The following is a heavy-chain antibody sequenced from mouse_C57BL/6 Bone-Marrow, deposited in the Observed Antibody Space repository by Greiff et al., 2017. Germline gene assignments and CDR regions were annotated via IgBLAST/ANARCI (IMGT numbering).Heavy chain of an antibody. CDR1: GFTFTDYY. CDR3: ARGSLWYPYYYAMDY. D-gene: IGHD2-1*01. CDR2: VYTYNGGT. J-gene: IGHJ4*01. Sequence: VQLQQSGPVLVKPGPSVKISCKASGFTFTDYYMHWVKQSHGKSLEWIGHVYTYNGGTSYNQKFKGKATLTVDTSSSTAYMELNSLTSEDSAVYYWARGSLWYPYYYAMDYWGQGTSVTGSS. V-gene: IGHV1-36*01.